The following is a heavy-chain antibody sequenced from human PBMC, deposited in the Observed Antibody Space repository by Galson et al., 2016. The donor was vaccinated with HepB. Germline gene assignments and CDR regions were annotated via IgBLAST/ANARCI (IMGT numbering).Heavy chain of an antibody. V-gene: IGHV5-51*01. CDR1: GYIFSNYW. CDR3: ARALNYYHYVDV. CDR2: IYPGDSDI. J-gene: IGHJ6*03. Sequence: QSGAEVKKPGESLEISCKGSGYIFSNYWIVWVRQVAGKGLEWMGIIYPGDSDIRYSPSFQGLVTISADKSIDTAYLRWSSLKASDTAMYYCARALNYYHYVDVWGNGTTVTVSS.